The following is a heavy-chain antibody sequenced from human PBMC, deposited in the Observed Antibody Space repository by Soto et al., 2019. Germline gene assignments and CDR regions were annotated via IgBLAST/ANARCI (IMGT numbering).Heavy chain of an antibody. CDR1: GGSIRGDY. CDR3: ARDLRGTSAFDI. J-gene: IGHJ3*02. CDR2: ISYGGST. V-gene: IGHV4-59*12. Sequence: LSLTCAVSGGSIRGDYWRWIRQPPGKGLEWIGYISYGGSTNYNPSFKIRVTFSLATSKNQFSLRMTSVTAADTAVYYCARDLRGTSAFDIWGQGAMVTVSS.